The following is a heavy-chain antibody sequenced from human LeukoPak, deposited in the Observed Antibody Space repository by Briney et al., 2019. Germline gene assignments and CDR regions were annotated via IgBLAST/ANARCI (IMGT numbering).Heavy chain of an antibody. J-gene: IGHJ3*02. CDR3: ARVTCTVTQPGSCEDAFDI. Sequence: GASVKVSCKASGYTFTSYGISWVRQAPGQGLEWMGWISAYNGNTNYAQKLQGRVTMTTDTSTSTAYMELRSLRSDDTAVYYCARVTCTVTQPGSCEDAFDIWGQGTMVTVSS. D-gene: IGHD4-17*01. CDR2: ISAYNGNT. V-gene: IGHV1-18*01. CDR1: GYTFTSYG.